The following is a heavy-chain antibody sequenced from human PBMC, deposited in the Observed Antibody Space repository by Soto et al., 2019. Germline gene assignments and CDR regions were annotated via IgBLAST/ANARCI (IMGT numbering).Heavy chain of an antibody. CDR3: ASPDSYFDY. CDR2: ISCDGSNK. J-gene: IGHJ4*02. CDR1: GFTVSSYA. V-gene: IGHV3-30-3*01. Sequence: QVQLVESGGGVVRPGRSLRLSCAASGFTVSSYAMHWVRQAPGKGLNGVAVISCDGSNKYYAASEKGRFTISRDNSKNTLYLQMNSLRVEDTAVYYCASPDSYFDYWGQGTLVTVSS. D-gene: IGHD3-22*01.